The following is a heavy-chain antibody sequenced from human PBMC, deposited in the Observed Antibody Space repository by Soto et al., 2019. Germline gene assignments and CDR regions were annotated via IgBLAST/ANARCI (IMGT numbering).Heavy chain of an antibody. Sequence: GESLKISCKGSGYSFTSYWISWVRQMPGKGLEWMGRIDPSDSYTNYSPSFQGHVTISADKSSSTAYLQWSSLKASDTAMYYCARLQPDILTGYYIDYWGQGTLVTVSS. D-gene: IGHD3-9*01. CDR1: GYSFTSYW. CDR2: IDPSDSYT. CDR3: ARLQPDILTGYYIDY. V-gene: IGHV5-10-1*01. J-gene: IGHJ4*02.